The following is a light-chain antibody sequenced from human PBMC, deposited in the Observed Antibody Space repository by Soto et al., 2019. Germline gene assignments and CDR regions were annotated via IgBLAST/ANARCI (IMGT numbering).Light chain of an antibody. CDR1: QSVSSN. V-gene: IGKV3-15*01. CDR3: QQYKNWPPIT. J-gene: IGKJ5*01. CDR2: GSS. Sequence: EIVMTQSPASLSVSPGERATLSCRSSQSVSSNLAWYQQKPREAPRLLIYGSSTRATGIPARFSGSGSGTEFTLTISILQSEDFAVYYCQQYKNWPPITFGQGTRLEIK.